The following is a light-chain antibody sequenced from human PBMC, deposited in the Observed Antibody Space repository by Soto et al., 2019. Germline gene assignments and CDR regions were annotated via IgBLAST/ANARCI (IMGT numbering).Light chain of an antibody. CDR1: QSISNW. V-gene: IGKV1-5*01. J-gene: IGKJ2*01. CDR2: DAS. CDR3: QQYNSAMYT. Sequence: DIPMTQSPSTLSASVGDRVTITCRASQSISNWLAWYQQKPGKAPRLLIYDASSLESGVPSRFSGSGSGTEFTLTISSLQPDDIAAYYCQQYNSAMYTFGEGTKLEIK.